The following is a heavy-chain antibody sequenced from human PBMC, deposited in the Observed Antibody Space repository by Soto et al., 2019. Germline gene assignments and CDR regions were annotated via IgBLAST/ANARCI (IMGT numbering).Heavy chain of an antibody. D-gene: IGHD6-13*01. J-gene: IGHJ4*02. CDR1: GGSISSYY. Sequence: SETLSLTCTVSGGSISSYYWSWIRQPPGKGLEWIGYIYNSGTTNYNPSLKSRVTISIDTSKNQFSLKLISLTAADTAVYYCARLLTAAAHTDYWGQGTLVTVSS. V-gene: IGHV4-59*08. CDR3: ARLLTAAAHTDY. CDR2: IYNSGTT.